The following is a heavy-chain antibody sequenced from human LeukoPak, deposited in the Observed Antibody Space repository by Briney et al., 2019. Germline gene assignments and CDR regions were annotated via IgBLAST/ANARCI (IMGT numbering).Heavy chain of an antibody. CDR3: ARWDGYDPENYYYYMDV. D-gene: IGHD5-12*01. Sequence: ASAKVSCKASGGTFSSYAISWVRQAPGQGLEWMGGIIPIFGTANYAQKFQGRVTTTTDESTSTAYMELSSLRSEDTAVYYCARWDGYDPENYYYYMDVWGKGTTVTVSS. CDR1: GGTFSSYA. J-gene: IGHJ6*03. CDR2: IIPIFGTA. V-gene: IGHV1-69*05.